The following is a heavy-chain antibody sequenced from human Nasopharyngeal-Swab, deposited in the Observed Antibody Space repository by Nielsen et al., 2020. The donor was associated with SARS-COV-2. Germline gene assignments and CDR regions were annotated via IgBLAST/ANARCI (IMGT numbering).Heavy chain of an antibody. V-gene: IGHV3-48*04. J-gene: IGHJ6*02. Sequence: GESLKISCAASGFTFSSYSMNWVRQAPGKGPEWVSYISSSSSTIYYADSVKGRFTISRDNAKNSLYLQMNSLRAEDTAVYYCARDHWDQLEYYYYYGMDVWGQGTTVTVSS. CDR3: ARDHWDQLEYYYYYGMDV. CDR1: GFTFSSYS. D-gene: IGHD1-1*01. CDR2: ISSSSSTI.